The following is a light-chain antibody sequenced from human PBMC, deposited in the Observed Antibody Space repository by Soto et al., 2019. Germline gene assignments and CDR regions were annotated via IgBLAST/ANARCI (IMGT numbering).Light chain of an antibody. CDR2: KAS. J-gene: IGKJ1*01. Sequence: DIQMTQSPSTLSASIGDRVTITCRASESVKSWLAWYQQKAGKAPKFLIYKASTLQSGVPSRFSGSGSGTQFTLTISSLQPDDVATYYCQQYETFSGTFGPGTKVEI. CDR3: QQYETFSGT. V-gene: IGKV1-5*03. CDR1: ESVKSW.